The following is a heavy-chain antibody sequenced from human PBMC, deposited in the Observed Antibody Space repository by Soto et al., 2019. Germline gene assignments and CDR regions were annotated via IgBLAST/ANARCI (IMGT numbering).Heavy chain of an antibody. CDR3: ARDIGGVVVVPADSDYYYYGMDV. CDR2: ISAYNGNT. V-gene: IGHV1-18*04. D-gene: IGHD2-2*01. CDR1: GYTFTSYG. J-gene: IGHJ6*02. Sequence: ASVKVSCKASGYTFTSYGISWVRQAPGQGLEWMGWISAYNGNTNYAQKLQGRVTMTTDTSTSTAYMELRSLRSDDTAVYYCARDIGGVVVVPADSDYYYYGMDVWGQGTTVTVSS.